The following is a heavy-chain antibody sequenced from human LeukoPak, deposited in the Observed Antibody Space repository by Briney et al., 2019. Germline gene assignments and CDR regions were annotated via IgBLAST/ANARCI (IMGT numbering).Heavy chain of an antibody. Sequence: PSETLSLTCAVYGGSFSGCYWSWIRQPPGKGLEWIGEINHSGSTNYNPSLKSRVTISVDTSKNQFSLKLSSVTAADTAVYYCARGAGEETDSSGYPHYYFDYWGQGTLVTVSS. CDR2: INHSGST. CDR1: GGSFSGCY. D-gene: IGHD3-22*01. J-gene: IGHJ4*02. V-gene: IGHV4-34*01. CDR3: ARGAGEETDSSGYPHYYFDY.